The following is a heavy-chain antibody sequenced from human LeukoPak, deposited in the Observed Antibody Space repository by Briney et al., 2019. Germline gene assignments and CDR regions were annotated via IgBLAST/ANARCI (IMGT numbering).Heavy chain of an antibody. CDR2: ISSSSSTI. D-gene: IGHD3-22*01. V-gene: IGHV3-48*01. J-gene: IGHJ4*02. CDR1: GFTFSSYS. CDR3: ATDDGASYDSSGNDY. Sequence: GGSLRLSCAASGFTFSSYSMNWVRQAPGKGLEWVSYISSSSSTIYYADSVKGRFTISRDNAKNSLYLQMNSLRAEDTAVYYCATDDGASYDSSGNDYWGQGTLVTVSS.